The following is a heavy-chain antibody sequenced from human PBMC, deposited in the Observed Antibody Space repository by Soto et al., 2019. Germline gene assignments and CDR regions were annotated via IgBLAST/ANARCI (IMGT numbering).Heavy chain of an antibody. Sequence: QLVESGGGLVQPGGSLRLSCAASGFTFSSHWMTWVRQAPGKGLECVANIRQDGREEHYLDSVKGRFTLSRDNAQNSLYLQMNCLRVEDTAVYYCAKSEGYSFDIRGQGTLVTGSS. CDR3: AKSEGYSFDI. D-gene: IGHD1-1*01. V-gene: IGHV3-7*01. J-gene: IGHJ3*02. CDR1: GFTFSSHW. CDR2: IRQDGREE.